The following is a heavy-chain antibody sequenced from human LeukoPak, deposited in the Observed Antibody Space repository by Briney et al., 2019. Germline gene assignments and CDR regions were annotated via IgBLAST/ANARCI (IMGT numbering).Heavy chain of an antibody. CDR3: ARYSYGNYVLDY. Sequence: PGGSLRLSCAASGFTFSSYGMHWVRQAPGKGLEWVSGINWNGGSTGYADSVKGRFTISRDNAKNSLYLQMNSLRAEDTALYYCARYSYGNYVLDYWGQGTLVTVSS. CDR1: GFTFSSYG. D-gene: IGHD3-16*01. J-gene: IGHJ4*02. V-gene: IGHV3-20*04. CDR2: INWNGGST.